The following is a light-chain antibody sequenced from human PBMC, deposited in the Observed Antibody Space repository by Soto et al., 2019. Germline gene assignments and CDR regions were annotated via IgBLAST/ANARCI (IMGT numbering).Light chain of an antibody. CDR3: QQYGNSPIT. V-gene: IGKV3-20*01. Sequence: EIVLTQSPGTLSLSPGERATLPCRASQSVSSSYLAWYQQKPGQAPRLLIYGASIRATGIPDRFSGSGSGTDFTVTISRLEPEDFAVYYCQQYGNSPITFGQGTRLAIK. CDR2: GAS. CDR1: QSVSSSY. J-gene: IGKJ5*01.